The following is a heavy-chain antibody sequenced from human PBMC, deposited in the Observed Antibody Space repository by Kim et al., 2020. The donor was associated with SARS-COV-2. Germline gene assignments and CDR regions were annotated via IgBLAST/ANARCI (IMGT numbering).Heavy chain of an antibody. Sequence: GGSLRLSCAASGFTFSSYSMNWVRQAPGKGLEWVSSISSSSSYIYYADSVKGRFTISRDNAKNSLYLQMNSLRAEDTAVYYCARGGSGYPGGMDVWGQGTTVTVSS. CDR1: GFTFSSYS. CDR3: ARGGSGYPGGMDV. J-gene: IGHJ6*02. CDR2: ISSSSSYI. D-gene: IGHD3-22*01. V-gene: IGHV3-21*01.